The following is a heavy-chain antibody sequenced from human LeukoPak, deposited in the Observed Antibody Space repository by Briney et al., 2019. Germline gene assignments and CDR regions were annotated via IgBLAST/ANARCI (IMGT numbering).Heavy chain of an antibody. CDR3: AKDRGIISDY. CDR1: GFTFSNYG. Sequence: GGSLRLSCAASGFTFSNYGMSWVRQAPGKGLEWVSSISGSGDSTYYADSVKGRFTISRDNSKNTPYLQMNSLRAEDTAVYYCAKDRGIISDYWGQGTLVTVSS. V-gene: IGHV3-23*01. D-gene: IGHD3-10*01. CDR2: ISGSGDST. J-gene: IGHJ4*02.